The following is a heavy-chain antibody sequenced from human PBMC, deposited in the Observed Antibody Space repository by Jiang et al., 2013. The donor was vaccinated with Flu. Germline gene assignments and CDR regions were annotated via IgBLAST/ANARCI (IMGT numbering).Heavy chain of an antibody. D-gene: IGHD6-13*01. CDR2: ISGSSSYT. CDR1: GFSFSDYY. J-gene: IGHJ5*02. CDR3: ARGHSSTWYSRGLNWFDP. Sequence: VQLLESGGGLVKPGGSLRLSCAASGFSFSDYYMSWIRQAPGKGLEWLSYISGSSSYTNSADSVKGRFTISRDNAKNSLYLLMNSLRAEDTAVYYCARGHSSTWYSRGLNWFDPWGQGTLVTVSS. V-gene: IGHV3-11*03.